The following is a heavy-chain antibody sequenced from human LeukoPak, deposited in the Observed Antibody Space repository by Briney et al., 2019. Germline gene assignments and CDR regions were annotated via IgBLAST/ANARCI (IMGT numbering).Heavy chain of an antibody. V-gene: IGHV4-34*01. CDR3: PRGRSSLYDSSGYYYDWVYYFDY. CDR2: INHSGST. CDR1: GGPFSGYY. J-gene: IGHJ4*02. D-gene: IGHD3-22*01. Sequence: PSETLSLTCAVYGGPFSGYYWSSIRQPPGKGLEWIGEINHSGSTNYNPSLKSHVTISVDTSKNQFSLKQTYVTAADTAVYCGPRGRSSLYDSSGYYYDWVYYFDYGGEVTLVTVSS.